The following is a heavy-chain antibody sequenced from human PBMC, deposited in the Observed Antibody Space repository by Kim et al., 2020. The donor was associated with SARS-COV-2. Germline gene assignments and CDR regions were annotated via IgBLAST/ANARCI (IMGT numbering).Heavy chain of an antibody. J-gene: IGHJ4*02. CDR2: IIPIFGTA. CDR1: GGTFSSYA. Sequence: SVKVSCKASGGTFSSYAISWVRQAPGQGLEWMGGIIPIFGTANYAQKFQGRVTITADESTSTAYMELSSLRSEDTAVYYCASRRGGSGPLDYWGQGTLVTVSS. V-gene: IGHV1-69*13. CDR3: ASRRGGSGPLDY. D-gene: IGHD3-16*01.